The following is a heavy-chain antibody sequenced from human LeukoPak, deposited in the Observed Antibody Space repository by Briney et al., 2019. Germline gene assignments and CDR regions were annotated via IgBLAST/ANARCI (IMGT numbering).Heavy chain of an antibody. CDR2: IYTSGST. V-gene: IGHV4-61*08. J-gene: IGHJ4*02. Sequence: SETLSLTCTVSGDSMTRGGYYWSWIRQPPGKGLEWIGYIYTSGSTNYNPSPKSRVTISVDTSKNQFSLKLSSVTAADTAVYYCARVLYGSGSYPRYYFDYWGQGTLVTVSS. D-gene: IGHD3-10*01. CDR3: ARVLYGSGSYPRYYFDY. CDR1: GDSMTRGGYY.